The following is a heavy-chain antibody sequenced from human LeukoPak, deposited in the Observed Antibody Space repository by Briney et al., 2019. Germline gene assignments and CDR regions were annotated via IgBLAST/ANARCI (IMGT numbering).Heavy chain of an antibody. D-gene: IGHD3-10*01. Sequence: PSETLSLTCTVSGGSISSYYWSWIRQPPGKGLEWIGYIYYSGSTSYNPSLKSRVTISVDTSKNQFSLKLSSVTAADTAVYYCARDWPMVRGGGAFDIWGQGTMVTVSS. CDR2: IYYSGST. J-gene: IGHJ3*02. CDR3: ARDWPMVRGGGAFDI. CDR1: GGSISSYY. V-gene: IGHV4-59*01.